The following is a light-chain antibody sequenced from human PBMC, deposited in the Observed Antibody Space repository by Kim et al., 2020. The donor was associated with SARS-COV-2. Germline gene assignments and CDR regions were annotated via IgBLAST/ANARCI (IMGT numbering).Light chain of an antibody. V-gene: IGKV1-17*01. CDR1: QDIRND. J-gene: IGKJ5*01. CDR3: LQHNTYPIT. CDR2: RAA. Sequence: ASKADKHTITYRATQDIRNDLGWYKQNPERAPKRLICRAASLQSRVPSRFNDRESGTEFALTLSSPQPEDFATYFLLQHNTYPITFGQGTRLEIK.